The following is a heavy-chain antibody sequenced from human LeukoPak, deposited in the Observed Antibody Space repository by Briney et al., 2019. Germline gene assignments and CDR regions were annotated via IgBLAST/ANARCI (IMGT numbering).Heavy chain of an antibody. V-gene: IGHV3-74*01. Sequence: GGSLRLSCAASGFTFSNHWMHWVRQAPGKGLEWVSRINSDGISTTYADSVKGRFTISRDNSKNTLYLQMNSLRADDTAVYYCAKFFDILTGYFDSWGQGTLVTVSS. D-gene: IGHD3-9*01. CDR3: AKFFDILTGYFDS. CDR1: GFTFSNHW. CDR2: INSDGIST. J-gene: IGHJ4*02.